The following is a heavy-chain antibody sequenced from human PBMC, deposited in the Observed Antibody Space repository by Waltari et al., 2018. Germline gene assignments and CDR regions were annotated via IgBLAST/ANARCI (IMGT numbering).Heavy chain of an antibody. CDR2: IYHSGST. CDR3: ARGSGPASNYYYYGMDV. D-gene: IGHD4-4*01. CDR1: GGSISSSNW. Sequence: QVQLQESGPGLVKPSGTLSLTCAVSGGSISSSNWWSWVRQPPGKGLEWIGEIYHSGSTNYNPSLKSRVTIAVDKSKTQFSLKLSSGTAADTAVYYCARGSGPASNYYYYGMDVWGQGTTVTVSS. J-gene: IGHJ6*02. V-gene: IGHV4-4*02.